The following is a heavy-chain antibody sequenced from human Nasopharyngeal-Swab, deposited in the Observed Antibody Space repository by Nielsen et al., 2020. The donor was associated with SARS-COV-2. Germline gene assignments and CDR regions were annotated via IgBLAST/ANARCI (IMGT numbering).Heavy chain of an antibody. Sequence: GGSLRLSCAVSGLTVSSTYMSWVRQAPGKGLEWVSVTEIGGTTHYADSVEGRFTIARDNSKGTLSLQMNSLRDEDTAVYYCAKEAGGGSSSGLDYWGQGTLVTVSP. D-gene: IGHD3-16*01. V-gene: IGHV3-53*05. CDR2: TEIGGTT. J-gene: IGHJ4*02. CDR1: GLTVSSTY. CDR3: AKEAGGGSSSGLDY.